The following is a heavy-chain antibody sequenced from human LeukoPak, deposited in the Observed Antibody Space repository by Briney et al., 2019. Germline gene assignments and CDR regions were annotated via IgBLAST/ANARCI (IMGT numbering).Heavy chain of an antibody. J-gene: IGHJ4*02. Sequence: PGGSLRLSCAASGFTFSSYWMHWVRQAPGKGLVWVSRINSDGSSTSYADSVKGRFTISRDNSKNTLYPQMNSLRAEDTAVYYCARAGPSSSWHQFDYWGQGTLVTVSS. D-gene: IGHD6-13*01. CDR1: GFTFSSYW. CDR2: INSDGSST. V-gene: IGHV3-74*01. CDR3: ARAGPSSSWHQFDY.